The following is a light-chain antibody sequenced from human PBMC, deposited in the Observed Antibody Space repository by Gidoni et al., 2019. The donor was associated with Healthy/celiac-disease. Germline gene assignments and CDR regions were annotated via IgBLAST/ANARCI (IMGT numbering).Light chain of an antibody. CDR2: GAS. CDR1: QSVSSSY. CDR3: QQYGSSRT. V-gene: IGKV3-20*01. J-gene: IGKJ1*01. Sequence: EIALKQSPGTLSLSPWERATRSCRASQSVSSSYLAWYQQKPGQAHRLLIYGASSRATGIPDWFSVSGSGTDFTLTISRLEPEDFAVYYCQQYGSSRTFGQXTKVEIK.